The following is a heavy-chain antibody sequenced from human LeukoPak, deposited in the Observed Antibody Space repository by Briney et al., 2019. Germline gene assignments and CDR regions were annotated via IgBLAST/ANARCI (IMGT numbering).Heavy chain of an antibody. CDR3: VRDPVGNYGSGTYPPS. CDR1: GYTFSDFS. Sequence: GGSLRLSCAASGYTFSDFSVNWVRQAPGKGLEWVSSISVRSNYRYYADSVRGRFTISRDDARDSLFLQMNSLRAEDTAVYFCVRDPVGNYGSGTYPPSWGQGTLVTVSS. CDR2: ISVRSNYR. J-gene: IGHJ4*02. D-gene: IGHD3-10*01. V-gene: IGHV3-21*01.